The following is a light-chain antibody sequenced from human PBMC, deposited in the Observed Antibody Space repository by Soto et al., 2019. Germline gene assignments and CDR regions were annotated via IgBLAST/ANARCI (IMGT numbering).Light chain of an antibody. CDR1: SSNIGAGYD. CDR2: GNS. V-gene: IGLV1-40*01. J-gene: IGLJ7*01. CDR3: QSYDTSLRGAV. Sequence: QSVLTQPPSVSGAPGQRVTISCTGSSSNIGAGYDVHWYQQFPGTAPKLLIFGNSNRPSGVPDRFSGSKSGTSASLAITGLQADDEADYYCQSYDTSLRGAVFGGGTQLTVL.